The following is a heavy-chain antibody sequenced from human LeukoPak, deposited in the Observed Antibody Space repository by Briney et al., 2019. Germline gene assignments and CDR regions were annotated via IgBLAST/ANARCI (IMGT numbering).Heavy chain of an antibody. CDR3: ARDLMAVAGTGFDY. J-gene: IGHJ4*02. CDR1: GFTFGDHA. CDR2: ISRGGDYT. D-gene: IGHD6-19*01. Sequence: SGGSLRLSCTASGFTFGDHAMSWVRQAPGKGLEWVSSISRGGDYTYSEDSVKGRFTISRDNAKDSLYLQLNSLRAEDTAVYYCARDLMAVAGTGFDYWGQGALVTVSS. V-gene: IGHV3-21*01.